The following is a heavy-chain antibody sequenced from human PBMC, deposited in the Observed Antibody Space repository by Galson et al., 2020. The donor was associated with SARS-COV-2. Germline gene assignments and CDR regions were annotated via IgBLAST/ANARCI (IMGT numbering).Heavy chain of an antibody. D-gene: IGHD3-9*01. CDR1: GYSISSGYY. CDR3: ARQHYDILTGYYYYYYMDV. V-gene: IGHV4-38-2*01. CDR2: IYHSGST. Sequence: SETLSLTCAVSGYSISSGYYWGWIRQPPGKGLEWIGSIYHSGSTYYNPSLKSRVTISVDTSKNQFSLKLSSVTAADTAVYYCARQHYDILTGYYYYYYMDVWGKGTTVTISS. J-gene: IGHJ6*03.